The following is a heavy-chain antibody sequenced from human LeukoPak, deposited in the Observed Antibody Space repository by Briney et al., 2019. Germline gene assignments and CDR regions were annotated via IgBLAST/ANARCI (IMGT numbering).Heavy chain of an antibody. J-gene: IGHJ4*02. D-gene: IGHD3-16*01. CDR1: GFTFSSYA. CDR3: AKEPPPVSWLFDY. Sequence: PGGSLRLSCAASGFTFSSYAMSWVRQAPGKGLEWVSGMSGSGGSTYDADSVKGRFTISRDNSKNTLYLQMNSLRAEDTAVYYCAKEPPPVSWLFDYWGPGTLVTVSS. CDR2: MSGSGGST. V-gene: IGHV3-23*01.